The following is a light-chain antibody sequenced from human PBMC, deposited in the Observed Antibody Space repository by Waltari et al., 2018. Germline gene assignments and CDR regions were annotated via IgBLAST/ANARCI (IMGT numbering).Light chain of an antibody. Sequence: SYELTQPSSVSVSPGQTARITCSGDVLAKKYVRWFQQKPGQAPVLVIYKDSERPSGIPDRISGSTSGTTVTLTISGAQVGDEADYYCYCAADSNVRVFGGGTRLTVL. CDR3: YCAADSNVRV. V-gene: IGLV3-27*01. CDR2: KDS. CDR1: VLAKKY. J-gene: IGLJ2*01.